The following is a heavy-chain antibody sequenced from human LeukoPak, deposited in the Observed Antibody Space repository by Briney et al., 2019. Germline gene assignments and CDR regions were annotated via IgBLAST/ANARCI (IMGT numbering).Heavy chain of an antibody. Sequence: GSLRLSCAASGFTFTNYYMSWVRQAPGQGLEWVSYISSSGSTIYYADSVKGRFTISRDNAKNSLYLQMNSLRAEDTAVYYCARDGYRNYDLLTGYYLDYWGQGALVTVSS. V-gene: IGHV3-11*01. CDR1: GFTFTNYY. CDR3: ARDGYRNYDLLTGYYLDY. CDR2: ISSSGSTI. J-gene: IGHJ4*02. D-gene: IGHD3-9*01.